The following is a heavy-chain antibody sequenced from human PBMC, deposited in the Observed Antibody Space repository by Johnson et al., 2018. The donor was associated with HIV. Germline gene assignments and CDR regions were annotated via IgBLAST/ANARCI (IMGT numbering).Heavy chain of an antibody. CDR3: ASIDAFDV. CDR1: GFTFSSYA. Sequence: QVQLVESGGGVVQPGRSLRLSCAASGFTFSSYAMHWVRQAPGKGLDWVAVISYDGSNKYYADSVKGRFTISRDNSKNTLYLQMNSLRAEDTAVYYCASIDAFDVWSQGTMVSVSS. CDR2: ISYDGSNK. J-gene: IGHJ3*01. V-gene: IGHV3-30*04.